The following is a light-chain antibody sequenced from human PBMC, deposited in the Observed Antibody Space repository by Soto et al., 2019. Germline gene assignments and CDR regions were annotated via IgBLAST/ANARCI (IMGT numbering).Light chain of an antibody. CDR2: KAY. Sequence: DIQMTQSPSTLPASVGDRVTITCRASQSISSRLAWYQQKPGKAPKLLIYKAYSLEDGVPSRFSGSGSGTEFTLTISSLQPDDFATYYCKHSGTFGQGTKVDIK. CDR3: KHSGT. V-gene: IGKV1-5*03. J-gene: IGKJ1*01. CDR1: QSISSR.